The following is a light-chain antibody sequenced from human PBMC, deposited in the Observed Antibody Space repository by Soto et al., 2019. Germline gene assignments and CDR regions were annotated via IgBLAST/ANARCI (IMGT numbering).Light chain of an antibody. CDR3: QRYSPWAGR. CDR2: AAS. CDR1: QTVLTN. J-gene: IGKJ1*01. Sequence: SRAATTRCSWRAAKATNSSMASQTVLTNLAWYQQKPGQAPRLLIYAASATATGIPARFSGSGSGTEFTLTLRSLQSDDFALSYCQRYSPWAGRFAHGTKVDIK. V-gene: IGKV3-15*01.